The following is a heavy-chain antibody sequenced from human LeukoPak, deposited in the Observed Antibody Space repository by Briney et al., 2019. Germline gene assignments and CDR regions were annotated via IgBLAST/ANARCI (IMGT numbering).Heavy chain of an antibody. V-gene: IGHV3-23*01. Sequence: GGSLRLSCAASGFTFSSYAMSWVRQAPGKGLEWVSAISGSGGSTYYADSVKGRFTISRDNSKNTLYLPMHSLRAEDTAVYYCAKDPPHCSGGSCYFDYWGQGTLVTVSS. J-gene: IGHJ4*02. D-gene: IGHD2-15*01. CDR3: AKDPPHCSGGSCYFDY. CDR1: GFTFSSYA. CDR2: ISGSGGST.